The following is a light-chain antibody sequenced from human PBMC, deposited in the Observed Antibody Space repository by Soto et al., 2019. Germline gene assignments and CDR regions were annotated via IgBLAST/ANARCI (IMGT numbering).Light chain of an antibody. Sequence: DIVMTQSPDSLAVSLGERATINCKSSQSVLYSSNKKNYLAWYQQKSGQPPQLIIYWASTRASGDPHRFSGSGSSTAFTLTIGTLQVEEVAVYDCPQYYSLPSDFGQGARLAIK. CDR1: QSVLYSSNKKNY. V-gene: IGKV4-1*01. J-gene: IGKJ5*01. CDR2: WAS. CDR3: PQYYSLPSD.